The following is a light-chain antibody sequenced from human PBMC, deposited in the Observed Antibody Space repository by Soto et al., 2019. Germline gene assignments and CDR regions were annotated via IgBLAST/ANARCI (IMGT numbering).Light chain of an antibody. CDR2: GAS. CDR1: QSVRSSY. J-gene: IGKJ2*01. Sequence: EILLTQSPGTLSLSPGERATLSCRASQSVRSSYLAWYQQKPGQAPRLLTYGASTRATGIPDRFSGRGSGTDFTLTISRLEPDDFAVYYCQQYGTSPNTFGQGTKLEI. V-gene: IGKV3-20*01. CDR3: QQYGTSPNT.